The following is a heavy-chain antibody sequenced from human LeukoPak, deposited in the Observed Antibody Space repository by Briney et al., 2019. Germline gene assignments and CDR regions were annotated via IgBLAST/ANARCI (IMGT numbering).Heavy chain of an antibody. CDR1: GYTFMSYG. Sequence: GASVKVSCKASGYTFMSYGIHWVRQAPGQGLEWMGWINPNSGGTNYAQKFQGRVTMTRDTSISTAYMELSRLRSDDTAVYYCARSWRHCSGDSCYPIDYWGQGTQVTVSS. V-gene: IGHV1-2*02. D-gene: IGHD2-15*01. CDR3: ARSWRHCSGDSCYPIDY. J-gene: IGHJ4*02. CDR2: INPNSGGT.